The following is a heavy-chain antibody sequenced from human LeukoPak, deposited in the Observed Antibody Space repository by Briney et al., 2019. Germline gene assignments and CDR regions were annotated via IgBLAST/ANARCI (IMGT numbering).Heavy chain of an antibody. Sequence: ASVTVSCKASGYTFTDYYMHWVRQAPGQGLEWMGWINPDSGGTSYAQKFQGRVTMTRNTSISTAWMELSRLRSDDTAVYYCARGDYYDSRGFRWWGQGTLVTVSS. CDR1: GYTFTDYY. V-gene: IGHV1-2*02. CDR2: INPDSGGT. CDR3: ARGDYYDSRGFRW. J-gene: IGHJ4*02. D-gene: IGHD3-22*01.